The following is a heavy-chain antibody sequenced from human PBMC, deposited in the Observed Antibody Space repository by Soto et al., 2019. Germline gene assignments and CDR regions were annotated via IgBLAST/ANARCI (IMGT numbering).Heavy chain of an antibody. Sequence: GASVKVSCKASGYTFTGYYMHWVRQAPGQGLEWMGWINPNNGGTNYAQKFQGRVTMTTDTSTSTAYMELSSLRSEDTAVYYCAREGPIAALDYWGQGTLVTVSS. D-gene: IGHD6-6*01. CDR1: GYTFTGYY. J-gene: IGHJ4*02. V-gene: IGHV1-2*02. CDR3: AREGPIAALDY. CDR2: INPNNGGT.